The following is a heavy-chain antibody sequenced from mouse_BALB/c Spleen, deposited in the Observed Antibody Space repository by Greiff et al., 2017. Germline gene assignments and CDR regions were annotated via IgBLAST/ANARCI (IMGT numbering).Heavy chain of an antibody. CDR2: IWSGGST. CDR3: VSNWDYAMDY. V-gene: IGHV2-2-2*01. D-gene: IGHD4-1*01. Sequence: VKLVESGPGLVQPSQSLSITCTVSGFSLTSYGVHWVRQSPGKGLEWLGVIWSGGSTDYNAAFISRLSISKDNSKSQVFFKMNSLQADDTAIYYCVSNWDYAMDYWGQGTSVTVSS. CDR1: GFSLTSYG. J-gene: IGHJ4*01.